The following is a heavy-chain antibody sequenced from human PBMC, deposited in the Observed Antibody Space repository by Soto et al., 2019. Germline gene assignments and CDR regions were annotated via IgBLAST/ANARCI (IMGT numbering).Heavy chain of an antibody. CDR3: ARLVTPYYYGSGSINWLDQ. CDR1: GYSFTSYW. V-gene: IGHV5-51*01. CDR2: IYPGDSDT. J-gene: IGHJ5*02. D-gene: IGHD3-10*01. Sequence: GASLKISCKGSGYSFTSYWIGWVRQMPGKGLEWMGIIYPGDSDTRYSPSFQGQVTISVDKSISTAYLQWSSLKASDTAMYYCARLVTPYYYGSGSINWLDQWGQETLVKVSS.